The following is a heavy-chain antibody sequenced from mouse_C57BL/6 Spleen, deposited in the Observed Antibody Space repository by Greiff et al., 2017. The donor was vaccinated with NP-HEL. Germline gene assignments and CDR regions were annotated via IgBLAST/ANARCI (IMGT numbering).Heavy chain of an antibody. J-gene: IGHJ3*01. V-gene: IGHV1-72*01. CDR2: IDPNSGGT. CDR3: AREQGGNYYGSRGAWFAY. D-gene: IGHD1-1*01. CDR1: GYTFTSYW. Sequence: QVQLQQSGAELVKPGASVKLSCKASGYTFTSYWMHWVKQRPGRGLEWIGRIDPNSGGTKYNEKFKSKATLTVDKPSSTAYMQLSSLTSEDSAVYYCAREQGGNYYGSRGAWFAYWGQGTLVTVSA.